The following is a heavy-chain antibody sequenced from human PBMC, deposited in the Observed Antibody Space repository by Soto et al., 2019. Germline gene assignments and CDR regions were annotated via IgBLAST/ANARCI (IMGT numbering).Heavy chain of an antibody. V-gene: IGHV4-61*08. CDR3: AGGRQWLAFGS. J-gene: IGHJ4*02. Sequence: SETLSLTCTVSGGSISSGGYYWSCIRQHPGKGLEWIGYFYHIGTTYYNPSLKSRVTISEDTSKNQFSLKLSSMTAADTAVYYCAGGRQWLAFGSWGQGALVTVSS. CDR2: FYHIGTT. CDR1: GGSISSGGYY. D-gene: IGHD6-19*01.